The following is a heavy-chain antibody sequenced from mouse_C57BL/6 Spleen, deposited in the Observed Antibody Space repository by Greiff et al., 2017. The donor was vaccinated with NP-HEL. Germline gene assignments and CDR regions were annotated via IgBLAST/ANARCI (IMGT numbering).Heavy chain of an antibody. V-gene: IGHV5-9*01. D-gene: IGHD2-1*01. CDR2: ISGGGGNT. J-gene: IGHJ2*01. CDR1: GFTFSSYT. CDR3: ARHCIYYGNYVGYFDY. Sequence: EVMLVESGGGLVKPGGSLKLSCAASGFTFSSYTMSWVRQTPEKRLEWVATISGGGGNTYYPDSVKGRLTISRDNAKNTLYLQMSSLRSEDTALYYCARHCIYYGNYVGYFDYWGQGTTLTVSS.